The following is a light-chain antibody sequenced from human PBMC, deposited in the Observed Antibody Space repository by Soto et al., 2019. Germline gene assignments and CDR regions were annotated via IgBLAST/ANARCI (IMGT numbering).Light chain of an antibody. CDR2: GAS. CDR1: QSVSSDY. CDR3: QQYGTSPVT. V-gene: IGKV3-20*01. J-gene: IGKJ4*01. Sequence: EIVLTQSPGTLSLSPGERATLSGRASQSVSSDYLAWYQQKPGQAPRLLIYGASSRATGIPDRFSGSGSGTDFTLTISRLEPEDFAVYYCQQYGTSPVTFGGGTKVEIK.